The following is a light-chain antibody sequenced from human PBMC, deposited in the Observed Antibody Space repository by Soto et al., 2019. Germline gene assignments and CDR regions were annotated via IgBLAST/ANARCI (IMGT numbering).Light chain of an antibody. CDR1: SANIGSNT. V-gene: IGLV1-44*01. J-gene: IGLJ3*02. CDR3: ASWDDSVFGWL. Sequence: QSVLTQPPSASGTPGQRVTISCSGSSANIGSNTVSWYQQVPGTAPKLLIYSNSERPSGVPDRFSGSKSGTSASLVISGLQSEDEADYYCASWDDSVFGWLFGGGTKLTVL. CDR2: SNS.